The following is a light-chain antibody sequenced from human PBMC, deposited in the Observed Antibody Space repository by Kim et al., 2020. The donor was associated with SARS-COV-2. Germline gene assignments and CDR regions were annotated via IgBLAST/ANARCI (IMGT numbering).Light chain of an antibody. CDR2: DAS. CDR1: QDISNY. CDR3: QRYHIVSFT. Sequence: DIQMTQSPSSLSASVGDRVTITCQASQDISNYLNWFQHKPGKAPNLLIYDASNLETGVPSRFSGSRSGTDFTFTISSLQPEDIATYYCQRYHIVSFTFGPGTKVDIK. V-gene: IGKV1-33*01. J-gene: IGKJ3*01.